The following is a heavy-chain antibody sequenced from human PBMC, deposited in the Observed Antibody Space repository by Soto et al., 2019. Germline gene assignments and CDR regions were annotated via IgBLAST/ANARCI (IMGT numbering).Heavy chain of an antibody. D-gene: IGHD6-13*01. CDR1: GYTFTSYG. J-gene: IGHJ4*02. CDR2: ISAYNGNT. CDR3: ARDPSYSSSWPYFDD. Sequence: ASVKVSCKASGYTFTSYGISWVRQAPGQGLEWMGWISAYNGNTNYAQKLQGRVTMTTDTSTSTAYMELRSLRSDDTAVYYCARDPSYSSSWPYFDDWGQGTLVTVSS. V-gene: IGHV1-18*01.